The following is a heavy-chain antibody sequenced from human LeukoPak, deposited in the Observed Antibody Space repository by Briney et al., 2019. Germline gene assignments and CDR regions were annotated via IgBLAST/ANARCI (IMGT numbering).Heavy chain of an antibody. CDR2: ISYDGSNK. CDR3: ARKFDSSSWYRGGGYYFDY. V-gene: IGHV3-30-3*01. CDR1: GFTFSSYA. Sequence: GRSLRLSCAASGFTFSSYAMHWVRQAPGKGLEWVAVISYDGSNKYYADSVKGRFTISRDNSKNTLYLQMNSLRAEDTAVYYCARKFDSSSWYRGGGYYFDYWGQGTLVTVSS. D-gene: IGHD6-13*01. J-gene: IGHJ4*02.